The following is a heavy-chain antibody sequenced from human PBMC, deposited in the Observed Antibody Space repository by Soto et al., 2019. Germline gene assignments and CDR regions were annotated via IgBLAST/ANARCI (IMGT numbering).Heavy chain of an antibody. CDR3: AKDMRGLELQNCYGMDV. Sequence: VGSLRLSCAASGFTFSSYGMHWVRQAPGKGLEWVAVISYDGSNKYYADSVKGRFTISRDNSKNTLYLQMNSLRAEDTAVYYCAKDMRGLELQNCYGMDVWGQGTTVTVSS. CDR2: ISYDGSNK. CDR1: GFTFSSYG. J-gene: IGHJ6*02. D-gene: IGHD1-7*01. V-gene: IGHV3-30*18.